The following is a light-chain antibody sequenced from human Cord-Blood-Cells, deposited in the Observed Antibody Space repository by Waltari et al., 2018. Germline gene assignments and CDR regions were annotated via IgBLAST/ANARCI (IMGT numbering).Light chain of an antibody. V-gene: IGKV1-5*01. CDR1: QSISSW. Sequence: DIQMTQTPSTLSASVGERGTITFRASQSISSWLAWYQQKPGKAPKLLIYDASSLESGVPSRFSGSGSGTEFTLTISSLQPDDFATYYCQQYNSYSTFGQGTKVEIK. CDR3: QQYNSYST. CDR2: DAS. J-gene: IGKJ1*01.